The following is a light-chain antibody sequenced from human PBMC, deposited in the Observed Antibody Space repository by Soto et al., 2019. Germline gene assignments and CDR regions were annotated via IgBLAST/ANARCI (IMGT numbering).Light chain of an antibody. CDR1: SSNIGAGYD. CDR2: GNT. CDR3: QSYDNSLSASV. V-gene: IGLV1-40*01. J-gene: IGLJ3*02. Sequence: QSAVTQPPSVSGAPGQRVTISCTGSSSNIGAGYDVHWYRQLPGSAPKLLLYGNTNRPSGVPDRFSGSKSGSSASLAISGLQAEDEADYYCQSYDNSLSASVFGGGTKLTVL.